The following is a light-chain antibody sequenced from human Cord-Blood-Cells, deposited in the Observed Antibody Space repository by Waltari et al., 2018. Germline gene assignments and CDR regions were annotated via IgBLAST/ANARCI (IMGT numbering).Light chain of an antibody. CDR2: EVS. Sequence: QSALTQPPSASGSPGQSVTISCTGTSSDVGGYNYVSWYQQHPGKAPKLMIYEVSKRPSGVPDRFSGSKSGNTASLTVSALQAEDEADYYCSSYAGSNKVFGGGTKLTVL. V-gene: IGLV2-8*01. CDR3: SSYAGSNKV. J-gene: IGLJ3*02. CDR1: SSDVGGYNY.